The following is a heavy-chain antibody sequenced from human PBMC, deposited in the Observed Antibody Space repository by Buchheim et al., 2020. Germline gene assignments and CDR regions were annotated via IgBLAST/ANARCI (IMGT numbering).Heavy chain of an antibody. V-gene: IGHV4-61*02. CDR3: ARDESGYYDSSGFDY. CDR1: GGSISSGSYY. D-gene: IGHD3-22*01. J-gene: IGHJ4*02. Sequence: QVQLQESGPGLVKPSQTLSLTCTVSGGSISSGSYYWSWIRQPAGKGLEWIGRIYTSGSTNYNPSLKSRVTISVDTSKNQFSLKLSSVTAADTAVYYCARDESGYYDSSGFDYWGQGTL. CDR2: IYTSGST.